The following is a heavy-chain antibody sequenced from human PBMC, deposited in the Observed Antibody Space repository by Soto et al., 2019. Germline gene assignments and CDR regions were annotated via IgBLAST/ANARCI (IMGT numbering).Heavy chain of an antibody. CDR3: ARGWRDINRWWFDP. CDR2: IYHSGST. J-gene: IGHJ5*02. CDR1: GGSISSSNW. V-gene: IGHV4-4*02. D-gene: IGHD6-13*01. Sequence: SETLSLTGAVSGGSISSSNWWSWVRQPPGKGLERIGEIYHSGSTNYNPSLKSRVTISVDKSKNQFSLKLSSVTAADTAVYYCARGWRDINRWWFDPWGQGTLVTVSS.